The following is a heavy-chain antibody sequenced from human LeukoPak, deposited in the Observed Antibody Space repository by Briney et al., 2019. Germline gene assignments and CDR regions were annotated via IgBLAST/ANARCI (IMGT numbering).Heavy chain of an antibody. CDR2: ISSSGSTI. CDR1: GFTFSDYY. CDR3: AIERRYYDSSGYLIDY. Sequence: GGSLRLSCAASGFTFSDYYMSWIRQAPGKGLEWVAYISSSGSTIYYADSVNGRFTISRDNAKNSLYLQMNSLRAEDTAVYYCAIERRYYDSSGYLIDYWGQGTLVTVSS. D-gene: IGHD3-22*01. J-gene: IGHJ4*02. V-gene: IGHV3-11*01.